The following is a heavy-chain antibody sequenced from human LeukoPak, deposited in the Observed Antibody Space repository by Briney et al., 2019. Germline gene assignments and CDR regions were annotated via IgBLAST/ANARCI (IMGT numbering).Heavy chain of an antibody. V-gene: IGHV4-30-4*01. CDR1: GGSISSGDYY. CDR2: MYYSGST. J-gene: IGHJ5*02. D-gene: IGHD3-22*01. Sequence: SETLSLTCTVSGGSISSGDYYWSWIRQPPGKGLEWIAYMYYSGSTYYNPSLKSRVTMSADTSKNQLSPKLSSVTAADTAVYYCARPYYYDSRIDPWGQGILVTVSS. CDR3: ARPYYYDSRIDP.